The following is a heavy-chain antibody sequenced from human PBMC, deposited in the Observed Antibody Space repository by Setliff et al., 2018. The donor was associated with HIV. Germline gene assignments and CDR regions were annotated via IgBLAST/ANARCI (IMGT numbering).Heavy chain of an antibody. J-gene: IGHJ4*02. CDR3: AWGTQRPIDS. V-gene: IGHV1-69-2*01. CDR2: IDPDRGET. CDR1: GYTFPDYY. D-gene: IGHD3-16*01. Sequence: ASVKVSCKVPGYTFPDYYFQWVRQAPGKGLEWVGLIDPDRGETVYAEKFQGRVTITADRSKDIAYMKLSSLRYEDTAMYYCAWGTQRPIDSWGQGTLVTVSS.